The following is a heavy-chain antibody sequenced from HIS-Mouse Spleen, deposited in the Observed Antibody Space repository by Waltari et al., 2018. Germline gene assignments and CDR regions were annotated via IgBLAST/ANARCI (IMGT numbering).Heavy chain of an antibody. Sequence: QLQLQESGPGLVKPSETLSLTCTVSGGSISSSSYYWGWIRQPPGKGLEWIGSIYYSGSTYYNPSLKRRVTISVDTSKNQFSLKLRSVTAADTAVYYCARGYRQQLYFSGDFQHWGQGTLVTVSS. CDR1: GGSISSSSYY. D-gene: IGHD6-13*01. V-gene: IGHV4-39*07. J-gene: IGHJ1*01. CDR3: ARGYRQQLYFSGDFQH. CDR2: IYYSGST.